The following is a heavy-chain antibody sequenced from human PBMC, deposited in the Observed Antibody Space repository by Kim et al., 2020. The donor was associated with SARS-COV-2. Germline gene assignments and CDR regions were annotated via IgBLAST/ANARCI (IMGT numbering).Heavy chain of an antibody. V-gene: IGHV3-11*05. J-gene: IGHJ4*02. D-gene: IGHD3-10*01. Sequence: YADSVKDRFTISRDNAKNSLYLQMNSLRAEDTAVYYCARDGGFGELLYDYWGQGTLVTVSS. CDR3: ARDGGFGELLYDY.